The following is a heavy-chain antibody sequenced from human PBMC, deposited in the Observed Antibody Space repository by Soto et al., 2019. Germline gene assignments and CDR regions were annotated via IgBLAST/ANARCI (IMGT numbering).Heavy chain of an antibody. V-gene: IGHV3-23*01. D-gene: IGHD6-19*01. CDR2: ISGSGGST. CDR3: AKDWSRKADQWLVHRGDAFDI. CDR1: GFTFSSYA. Sequence: PGGSLRLSCAASGFTFSSYAMSWVRQAPGKGLEWVSAISGSGGSTYYADSVKGRFTISRDNSKNTLYLQMNSLRAEDTAVYYCAKDWSRKADQWLVHRGDAFDIWGRGTMVTVSS. J-gene: IGHJ3*02.